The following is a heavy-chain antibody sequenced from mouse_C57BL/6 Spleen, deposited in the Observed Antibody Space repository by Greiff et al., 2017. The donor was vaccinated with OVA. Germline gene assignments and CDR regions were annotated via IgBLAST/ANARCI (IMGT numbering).Heavy chain of an antibody. D-gene: IGHD2-1*01. Sequence: EVKLQESGPELVKPGASVKISCKASGYSFTGYYMNWVKQSPEKSLEWIGEINPSTGGTTYNQKFKAKATLTVDKSSSTAYMQLKSLTSEDSAVYYCASYGNYSFAYWGQGTLVTVSA. J-gene: IGHJ3*01. CDR1: GYSFTGYY. CDR2: INPSTGGT. CDR3: ASYGNYSFAY. V-gene: IGHV1-42*01.